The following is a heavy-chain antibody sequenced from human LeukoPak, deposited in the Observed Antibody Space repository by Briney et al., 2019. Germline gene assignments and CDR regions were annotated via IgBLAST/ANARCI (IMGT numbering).Heavy chain of an antibody. CDR3: VRRDSGWNYFDY. CDR2: IYYTGMN. J-gene: IGHJ4*02. CDR1: VGSINSHY. D-gene: IGHD5-12*01. Sequence: PSETLSLTPAVSVGSINSHYWGWIPHPPRRGLQWVGDIYYTGMNNYNPSPKSRVTISLDTSKDHLSLSLTSLLAADAAIYYCVRRDSGWNYFDYWGQGILVTVSS. V-gene: IGHV4-59*08.